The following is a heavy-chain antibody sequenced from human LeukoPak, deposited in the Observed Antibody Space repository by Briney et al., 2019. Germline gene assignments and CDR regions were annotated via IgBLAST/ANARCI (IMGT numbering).Heavy chain of an antibody. CDR2: ISPYNGNT. V-gene: IGHV1-18*01. CDR1: GYGFPSYG. Sequence: ASVTVSCTASGYGFPSYGISWVRQAPGQGLEWLGWISPYNGNTNYAQNLQGRLTLTTDTSTNTAYMELRSLGSDDSAVYFCARHYYGSGTYYHFDSWGPGTLVTVSS. D-gene: IGHD3-10*01. CDR3: ARHYYGSGTYYHFDS. J-gene: IGHJ4*02.